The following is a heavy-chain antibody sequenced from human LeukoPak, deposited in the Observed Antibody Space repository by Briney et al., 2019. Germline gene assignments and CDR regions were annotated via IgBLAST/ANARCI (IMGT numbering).Heavy chain of an antibody. Sequence: SETLSLTCTVSGGFISSSSYYWGWIRQPPGKGLEWIGSIYYSGSTYYNPSLKSRVTISVDTSKNQFSLKLSSVTAADTAVYYCAKEMATTGGYYWGQGTLVTVSS. CDR1: GGFISSSSYY. J-gene: IGHJ4*02. CDR2: IYYSGST. CDR3: AKEMATTGGYY. D-gene: IGHD5-24*01. V-gene: IGHV4-39*02.